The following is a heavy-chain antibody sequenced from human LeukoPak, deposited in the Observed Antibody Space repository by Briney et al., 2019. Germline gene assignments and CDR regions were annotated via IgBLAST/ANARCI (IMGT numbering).Heavy chain of an antibody. Sequence: SETLSLTCAVYGGSFSGYYWSWIRQPSGKGLEWIGEINHSGSTNYNPSLKSRVTISVDTSKNQFSLKLSSVTAADTAVYYCARVGFPPYYDFWSGARYYYYGMDVWGQGTTVTVSS. CDR2: INHSGST. CDR1: GGSFSGYY. J-gene: IGHJ6*02. D-gene: IGHD3-3*01. CDR3: ARVGFPPYYDFWSGARYYYYGMDV. V-gene: IGHV4-34*01.